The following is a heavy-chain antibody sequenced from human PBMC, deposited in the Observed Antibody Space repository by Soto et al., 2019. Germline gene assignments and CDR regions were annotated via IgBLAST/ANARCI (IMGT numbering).Heavy chain of an antibody. CDR1: GYSVASNSAA. CDR2: TYYGSKWYN. Sequence: QTLSLTCAISGYSVASNSAAWNLIRKSPSRGLEWLGRTYYGSKWYNDYAHSVKSRITINPDTSKNQFSLQLNSVTPEDTAVYYCARSRSQTYNRFDPWGQGTLVTVSS. V-gene: IGHV6-1*01. CDR3: ARSRSQTYNRFDP. J-gene: IGHJ5*02.